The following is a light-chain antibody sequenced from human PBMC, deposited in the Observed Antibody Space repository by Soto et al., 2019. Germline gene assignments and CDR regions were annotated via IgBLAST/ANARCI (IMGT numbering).Light chain of an antibody. J-gene: IGLJ1*01. CDR1: SSDVGGYKY. CDR3: SSYAGINNLGV. V-gene: IGLV2-8*01. CDR2: EVN. Sequence: QSALTQPPSASGSPGQSVTISCTGTSSDVGGYKYVSWYQQHPDKAPKLMIFEVNKRPSGVPDRFSGSKSGNTPSLTVSGLQAEDEADYFCSSYAGINNLGVFGTGTKLTVL.